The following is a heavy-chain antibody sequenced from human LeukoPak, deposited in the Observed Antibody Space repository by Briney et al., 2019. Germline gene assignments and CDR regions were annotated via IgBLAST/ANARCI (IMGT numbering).Heavy chain of an antibody. J-gene: IGHJ4*02. V-gene: IGHV3-30*18. D-gene: IGHD6-13*01. CDR1: GFTFSSFG. CDR3: AKDMDVEAAGFSFDY. CDR2: ISYDGINK. Sequence: HPGRSLRLSCAASGFTFSSFGMHWVRQAPGKGLEWVSIISYDGINKYFSDSVKDRFTISRDNSKNTLYLQMNSLRREDTAVYYCAKDMDVEAAGFSFDYWGQGTLVTVSS.